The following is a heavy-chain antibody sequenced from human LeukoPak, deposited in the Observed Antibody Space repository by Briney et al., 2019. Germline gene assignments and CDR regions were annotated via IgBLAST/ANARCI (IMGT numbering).Heavy chain of an antibody. J-gene: IGHJ5*02. D-gene: IGHD2-2*01. Sequence: ASVKVSCKASGGTFSSYAISRVRQAPEQGLEWMGGIIPIFGTANYAQKFQGRVTITADESTSTAYMELSSLRSEDTAVYYCAREDCSSTSCHHYNWFDPWGQGTLVTVSS. CDR3: AREDCSSTSCHHYNWFDP. CDR2: IIPIFGTA. CDR1: GGTFSSYA. V-gene: IGHV1-69*13.